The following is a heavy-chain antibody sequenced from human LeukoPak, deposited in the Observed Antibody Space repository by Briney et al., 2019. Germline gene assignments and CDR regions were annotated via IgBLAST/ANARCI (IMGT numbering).Heavy chain of an antibody. CDR1: GYTFTSYY. CDR3: ARDEDIVVVVAEPGGMDV. CDR2: INPSGGST. J-gene: IGHJ6*02. Sequence: ASVKVSCKASGYTFTSYYMHWVRQAPGQGLKWMGIINPSGGSTSYAQKFQGRVTMTRDTSTSTVYMELSSLRSEDTAVYYCARDEDIVVVVAEPGGMDVWGQGTTVTVSS. D-gene: IGHD2-15*01. V-gene: IGHV1-46*01.